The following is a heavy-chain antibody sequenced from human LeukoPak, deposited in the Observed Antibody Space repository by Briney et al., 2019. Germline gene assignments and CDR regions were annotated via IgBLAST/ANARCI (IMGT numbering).Heavy chain of an antibody. CDR3: ARDGYSYTDY. J-gene: IGHJ4*02. D-gene: IGHD5-18*01. Sequence: MASETLSLTCSVSGDSLSTYYWSWIRQSPGRGLEWIGYVYHNGQARYNPSLQSRATLSVDTSKNQFSLKLSSVTAADTAVYYCARDGYSYTDYWGQGTLVTVSS. CDR1: GDSLSTYY. CDR2: VYHNGQA. V-gene: IGHV4-59*01.